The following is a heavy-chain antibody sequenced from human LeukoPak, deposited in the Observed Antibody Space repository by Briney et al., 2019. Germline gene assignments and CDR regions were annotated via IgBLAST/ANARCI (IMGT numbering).Heavy chain of an antibody. Sequence: PGGSLRLSCAASGFTFSSYAMHWVRQAPGKGLEWVAVISYDGSNKYYADSVKGRFTISRDNSKNTLYLQMNSLRAEDTAVYYCARATRSGWYDNSAYYFFDYWGQGTLVTVSS. CDR3: ARATRSGWYDNSAYYFFDY. CDR1: GFTFSSYA. CDR2: ISYDGSNK. D-gene: IGHD6-19*01. J-gene: IGHJ4*02. V-gene: IGHV3-30*04.